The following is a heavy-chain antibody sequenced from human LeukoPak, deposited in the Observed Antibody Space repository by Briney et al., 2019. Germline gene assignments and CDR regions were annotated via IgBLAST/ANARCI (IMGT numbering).Heavy chain of an antibody. CDR3: ARGRNSVYYFNVVAPSYFDY. CDR2: IRYDGSNK. V-gene: IGHV3-30*02. D-gene: IGHD3-22*01. J-gene: IGHJ4*02. Sequence: PGGSLRLSCAASGFTFSSYGMHWVRQAPGKGLEWVAFIRYDGSNKYYADSVKGRFTISRDNSKNTLYLQMNSLRAEDTAVYYCARGRNSVYYFNVVAPSYFDYWGQGTLVTVSS. CDR1: GFTFSSYG.